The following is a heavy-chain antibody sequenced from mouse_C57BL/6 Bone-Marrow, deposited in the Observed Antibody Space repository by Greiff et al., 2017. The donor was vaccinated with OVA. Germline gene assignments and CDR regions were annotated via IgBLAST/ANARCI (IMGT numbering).Heavy chain of an antibody. CDR2: IDPSDSYT. Sequence: QVQLQQPGAELVKPGASVKLSCKASGYTFTSYWMQWVKQRPGQGLEWIGEIDPSDSYTNYNQKFKGKATLTVDTSSSTAYMQLSGLTSEDTAVYYCAREDDYGSSYWYFDVWGTETTVTVSS. CDR3: AREDDYGSSYWYFDV. D-gene: IGHD1-1*01. CDR1: GYTFTSYW. V-gene: IGHV1-50*01. J-gene: IGHJ1*03.